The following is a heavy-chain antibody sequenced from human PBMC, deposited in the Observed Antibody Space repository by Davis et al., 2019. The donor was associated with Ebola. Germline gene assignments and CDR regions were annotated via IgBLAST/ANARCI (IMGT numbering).Heavy chain of an antibody. J-gene: IGHJ6*03. Sequence: GESLKISCAASGFTLSNYGMHWVRQAPGKGLEWVAITSFDGSNEHYADSVEGRFTISRDSSRNTLYLQMSSLRPEDTAVYYCAKGPRNDYYFYYYMDVWGKGTTVSVSS. V-gene: IGHV3-30*18. CDR1: GFTLSNYG. D-gene: IGHD1-14*01. CDR3: AKGPRNDYYFYYYMDV. CDR2: TSFDGSNE.